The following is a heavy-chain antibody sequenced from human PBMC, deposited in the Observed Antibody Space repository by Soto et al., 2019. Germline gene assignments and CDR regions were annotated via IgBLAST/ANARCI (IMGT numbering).Heavy chain of an antibody. CDR1: GGTFSSYA. D-gene: IGHD5-12*01. CDR3: ARKIEESAWLIYGMDV. J-gene: IGHJ6*02. Sequence: WASVKVSCKASGGTFSSYAISWVRQAPGQGLEWMGGIIPIFGTANYAQKFQGRVTITADESTSTAYMELSSLRSEDTAVYYCARKIEESAWLIYGMDVWGQGTTVTVSS. CDR2: IIPIFGTA. V-gene: IGHV1-69*13.